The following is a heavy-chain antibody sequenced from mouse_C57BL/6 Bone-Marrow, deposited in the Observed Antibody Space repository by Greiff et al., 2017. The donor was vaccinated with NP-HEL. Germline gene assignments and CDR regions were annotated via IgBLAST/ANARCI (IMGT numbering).Heavy chain of an antibody. D-gene: IGHD2-3*01. Sequence: VHVKQSGAELVRPGASVKLSCTASGFNIKDYYMHWVKQRPEQGLEWIGRIDPEDGDTEYAPKFQGKATMTADTSSNTAYLQLSSLTSEDTAVYYCTTGGGYYFFAYWGQGTLVTVSA. J-gene: IGHJ3*01. CDR1: GFNIKDYY. V-gene: IGHV14-1*01. CDR3: TTGGGYYFFAY. CDR2: IDPEDGDT.